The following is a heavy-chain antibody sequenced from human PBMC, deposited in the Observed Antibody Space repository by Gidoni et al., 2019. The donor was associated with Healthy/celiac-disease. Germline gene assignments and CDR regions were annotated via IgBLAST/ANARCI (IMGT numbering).Heavy chain of an antibody. D-gene: IGHD2-8*02. CDR1: GGSISSSSYY. Sequence: QLQLQESGPGLVKPSETLSLTCTVSGGSISSSSYYWGWIRQPPGKGLEWIGSIYYSGSTYYNPSLKSRVTISVDTSKNQFSLKLSSVTAADTAVYYCARLVWWSNFDYWGQGTLVTVSS. CDR3: ARLVWWSNFDY. CDR2: IYYSGST. V-gene: IGHV4-39*01. J-gene: IGHJ4*02.